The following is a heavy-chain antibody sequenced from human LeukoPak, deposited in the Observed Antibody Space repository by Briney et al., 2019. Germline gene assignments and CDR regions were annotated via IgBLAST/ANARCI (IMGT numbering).Heavy chain of an antibody. CDR1: GGSISSYY. CDR2: IYTSGST. D-gene: IGHD3-22*01. V-gene: IGHV4-4*07. CDR3: ARDRYYYDSSGYVFDY. Sequence: SETLSLTCTVSGGSISSYYWSWIRQPAGRGLEWIGRIYTSGSTNYNPSLKSRVTMSVDTSKNQFFLKLSSVTAADTAVYYCARDRYYYDSSGYVFDYWGQGTLVTVSS. J-gene: IGHJ4*02.